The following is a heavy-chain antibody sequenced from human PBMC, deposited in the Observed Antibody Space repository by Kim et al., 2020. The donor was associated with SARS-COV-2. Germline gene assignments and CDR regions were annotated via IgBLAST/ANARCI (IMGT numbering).Heavy chain of an antibody. Sequence: GGSLRLSCAASGFTFSSYAMSWVRQAPGKGLEWVSTISGSGGSTYYADSVKGRFTISRDNSKNTLYLQMNSLRAEDTAVYYSTRDVMLRGVKDYWGQGTLVTVSS. V-gene: IGHV3-23*01. J-gene: IGHJ4*02. D-gene: IGHD3-10*01. CDR1: GFTFSSYA. CDR2: ISGSGGST. CDR3: TRDVMLRGVKDY.